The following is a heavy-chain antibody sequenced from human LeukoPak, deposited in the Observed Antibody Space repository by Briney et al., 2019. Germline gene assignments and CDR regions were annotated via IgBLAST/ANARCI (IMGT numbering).Heavy chain of an antibody. CDR1: GFTFSSYE. J-gene: IGHJ6*02. D-gene: IGHD2-15*01. V-gene: IGHV3-48*03. CDR3: AGGTMVVDAKSFYHGLDV. Sequence: GGSLRLSCAASGFTFSSYEMNWVRQAPGKGLEWVSYITGSGSNIYYADSVKGRFTISRDNAKNSLYLQMNSLRAEDTAVYYCAGGTMVVDAKSFYHGLDVWGQGTTVTVSS. CDR2: ITGSGSNI.